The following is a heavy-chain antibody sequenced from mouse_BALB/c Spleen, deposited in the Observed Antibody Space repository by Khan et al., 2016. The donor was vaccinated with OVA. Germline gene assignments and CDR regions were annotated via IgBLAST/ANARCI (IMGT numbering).Heavy chain of an antibody. D-gene: IGHD4-1*01. Sequence: EVQLQESGPGLVKPSQSLSLTCTVTGYSITRDYAWNWIRQFPGNKLEWMAYISNSGSTSYNPSLKSRISITRDTSKNQFFLQLNSVTTEDTATYYCARELGRYYAMDYWGQGTSVTVSS. CDR2: ISNSGST. V-gene: IGHV3-2*02. CDR1: GYSITRDYA. J-gene: IGHJ4*01. CDR3: ARELGRYYAMDY.